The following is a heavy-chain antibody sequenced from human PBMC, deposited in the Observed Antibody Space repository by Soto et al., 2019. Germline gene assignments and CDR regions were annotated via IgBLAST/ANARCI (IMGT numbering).Heavy chain of an antibody. CDR3: ARERPSSYFDY. CDR2: INPNSGGT. D-gene: IGHD6-19*01. Sequence: ASVTVSCKASGYTFTGYYMHWVRQAPGQGLEWMGWINPNSGGTNYAQKFQGWVTMTRDTSISTAYMELSRLRSDDTAVYYCARERPSSYFDYWGQGTLVTVSS. V-gene: IGHV1-2*04. J-gene: IGHJ4*02. CDR1: GYTFTGYY.